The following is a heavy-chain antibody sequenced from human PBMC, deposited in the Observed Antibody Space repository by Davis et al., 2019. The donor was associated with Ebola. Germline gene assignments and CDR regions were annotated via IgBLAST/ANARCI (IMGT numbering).Heavy chain of an antibody. CDR1: GGTFSSYA. D-gene: IGHD5-12*01. CDR3: AREGYDYVLYNWFDP. J-gene: IGHJ5*02. CDR2: IIPIFGTA. Sequence: SVKVSCKASGGTFSSYAVSWVRQAPGQGLEWMGGIIPIFGTAKYAQKFQGRVTITADKSTSTAYMELSSLRSEDTAVYYCAREGYDYVLYNWFDPSGQGTLVTVSS. V-gene: IGHV1-69*06.